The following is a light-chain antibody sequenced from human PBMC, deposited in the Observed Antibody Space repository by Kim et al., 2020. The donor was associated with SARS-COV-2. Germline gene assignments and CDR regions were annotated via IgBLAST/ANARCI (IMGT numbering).Light chain of an antibody. CDR2: DKN. J-gene: IGLJ2*01. CDR1: SSNIGNNS. CDR3: GTWDSSLSAVV. V-gene: IGLV1-51*01. Sequence: QKLTISCSGSSSNIGNNSVSWYQQLPGTAPKLLIYDKNERPSWIPDRFSGSKSGTSATLGITGLQTGDEADYYCGTWDSSLSAVVFGGGTQLTVL.